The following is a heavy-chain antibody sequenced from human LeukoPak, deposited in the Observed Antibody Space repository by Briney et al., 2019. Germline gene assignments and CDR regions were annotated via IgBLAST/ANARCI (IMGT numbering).Heavy chain of an antibody. CDR1: GGSISNGGYY. Sequence: SQTLSLTCSVSGGSISNGGYYWSWIRQPPGKGLEWIACIYHSGTTYYNPSLKSRVTISVDRSENQFSLKPNSVTAADTAVYYCAGSLVEQWLPRYFDYWGQGTLVTVSS. CDR3: AGSLVEQWLPRYFDY. CDR2: IYHSGTT. J-gene: IGHJ4*02. V-gene: IGHV4-30-2*01. D-gene: IGHD6-19*01.